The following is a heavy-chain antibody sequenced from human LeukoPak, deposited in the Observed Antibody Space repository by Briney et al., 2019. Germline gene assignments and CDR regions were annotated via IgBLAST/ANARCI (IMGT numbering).Heavy chain of an antibody. CDR1: GFTFSSYG. CDR3: ASLYGDYGGDAFDI. V-gene: IGHV3-33*01. J-gene: IGHJ3*02. D-gene: IGHD4-17*01. CDR2: IWYDGSNK. Sequence: GGSLRLSCAASGFTFSSYGMHWVRQAPGKGLEWVAVIWYDGSNKYYADSVKGRFTISRDNSKDTLYLQMNSLRAEDTAVYYCASLYGDYGGDAFDIWGQGTMVTVSS.